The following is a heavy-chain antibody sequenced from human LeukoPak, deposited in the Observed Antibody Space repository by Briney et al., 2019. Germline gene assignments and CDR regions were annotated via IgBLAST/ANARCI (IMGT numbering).Heavy chain of an antibody. D-gene: IGHD2-15*01. CDR2: ISGSGGST. CDR1: GFTFSSYA. CDR3: AKDGSEGTVVVVAAPPVY. V-gene: IGHV3-23*01. J-gene: IGHJ4*02. Sequence: PGGSLRLSCAASGFTFSSYAMSWVRQAPGKGLEWVSAISGSGGSTYYADPVKGRFTISRDNSKNTLYLQMNSLRAEDTAVYYCAKDGSEGTVVVVAAPPVYWGQGTLVTVSS.